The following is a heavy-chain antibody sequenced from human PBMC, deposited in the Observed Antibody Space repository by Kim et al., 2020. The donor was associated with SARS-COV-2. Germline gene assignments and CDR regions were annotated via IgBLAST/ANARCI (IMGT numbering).Heavy chain of an antibody. Sequence: GGSLRLSCAASGFTFSSYWMSWVRQAPGKGLEWVANIKQDGSEKYYVDSVKGRFTISRDNAKNSLYLQMNSLRAEDTAVYYCAREIFTGDIMITFGGAETTFDIWGQGTMVTVSS. J-gene: IGHJ3*02. CDR2: IKQDGSEK. CDR1: GFTFSSYW. D-gene: IGHD3-16*01. CDR3: AREIFTGDIMITFGGAETTFDI. V-gene: IGHV3-7*01.